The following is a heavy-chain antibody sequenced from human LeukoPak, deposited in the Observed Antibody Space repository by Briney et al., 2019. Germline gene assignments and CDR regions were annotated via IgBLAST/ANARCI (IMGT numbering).Heavy chain of an antibody. Sequence: GESLRLSCAASGFTFNTHWMAWVRHAPGRGLEWVANIKEDGSEKNYVDSVKGRFTISRDNAKNSLYLQVNSLRAEDTAVYYCARDDERAAAGTDYWGQGTLVTVSS. CDR2: IKEDGSEK. CDR1: GFTFNTHW. D-gene: IGHD6-13*01. CDR3: ARDDERAAAGTDY. V-gene: IGHV3-7*01. J-gene: IGHJ4*02.